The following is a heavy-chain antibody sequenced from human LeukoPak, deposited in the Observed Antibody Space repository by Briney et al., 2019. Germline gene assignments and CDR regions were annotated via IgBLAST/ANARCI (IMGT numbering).Heavy chain of an antibody. Sequence: GGSLRLSCAASGFTFSSYGMSWVRQAPGKGLEWVSAISGGGGSTYYADSVKGRFTISRDNSKNTLYLQMNSLRAEDTAVYYCAKSGAVRFDYWGQGTPVTVSS. J-gene: IGHJ4*02. V-gene: IGHV3-23*01. CDR3: AKSGAVRFDY. D-gene: IGHD3-16*01. CDR2: ISGGGGST. CDR1: GFTFSSYG.